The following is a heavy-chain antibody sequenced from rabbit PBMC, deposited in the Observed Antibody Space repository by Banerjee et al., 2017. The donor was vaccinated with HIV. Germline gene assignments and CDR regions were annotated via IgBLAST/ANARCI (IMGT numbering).Heavy chain of an antibody. V-gene: IGHV1S45*01. CDR3: ARDLAGVIGWNFDL. CDR1: GFSFSNKYV. Sequence: QEQLEESGGGLVQPEGSLTLTCTASGFSFSNKYVMCWVRQAPGKGLEWIACIFAGSTGSTYYASWAKGRFTISKTSSTTVTLQMSRLTAADTATYFCARDLAGVIGWNFDLWGPGTLVTVS. J-gene: IGHJ4*01. CDR2: IFAGSTGST. D-gene: IGHD4-1*01.